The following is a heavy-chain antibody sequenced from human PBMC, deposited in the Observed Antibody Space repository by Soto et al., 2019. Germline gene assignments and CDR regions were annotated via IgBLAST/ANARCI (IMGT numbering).Heavy chain of an antibody. CDR3: ARDQITMVRKPAFDI. J-gene: IGHJ3*02. CDR1: GYTFTSYA. Sequence: GASVKVSCKASGYTFTSYAMHWVRQAPGQRLEWMGWINAGNGNTKYSQKFQGRVTITRDTSASTAYMELSSLRSEDTAVYYCARDQITMVRKPAFDIWGQGTMVTVSS. D-gene: IGHD3-10*01. CDR2: INAGNGNT. V-gene: IGHV1-3*01.